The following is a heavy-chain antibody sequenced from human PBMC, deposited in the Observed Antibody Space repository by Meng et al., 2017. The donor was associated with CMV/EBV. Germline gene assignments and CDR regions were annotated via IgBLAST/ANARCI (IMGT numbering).Heavy chain of an antibody. CDR3: ARGPGVVVPAATDY. Sequence: ASVKVSCKASSYTFTSYGISWVRQAPGQGLEWMGWISAYNGNTNYAQKLQGRVTMTTDTSTSTAYMELRSLRSDDTAVYYCARGPGVVVPAATDYWGQGTLVTVSS. V-gene: IGHV1-18*01. J-gene: IGHJ4*02. CDR2: ISAYNGNT. CDR1: SYTFTSYG. D-gene: IGHD2-2*01.